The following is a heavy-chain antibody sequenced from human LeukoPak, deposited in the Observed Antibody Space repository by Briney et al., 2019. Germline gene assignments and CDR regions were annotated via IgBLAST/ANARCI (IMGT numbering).Heavy chain of an antibody. D-gene: IGHD2-15*01. CDR3: ARGDCSGGSCYTFDY. J-gene: IGHJ4*02. Sequence: GGSLRLSCAASGLTFSSHAMSWVRQAPGKGLEWVSVISGSGGSTYYADSVKGRFTISRDNSKNTLYLQMNSLRAEDTAVYYCARGDCSGGSCYTFDYWGQGTLVTVSS. CDR2: ISGSGGST. CDR1: GLTFSSHA. V-gene: IGHV3-23*01.